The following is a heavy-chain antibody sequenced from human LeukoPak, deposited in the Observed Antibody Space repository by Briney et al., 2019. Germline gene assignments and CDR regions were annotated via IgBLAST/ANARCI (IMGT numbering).Heavy chain of an antibody. CDR3: ARRRDSGYTYVYDY. Sequence: GGSLRLSCAASGFTFSDYYMSWIRQAPGKGLEWVSYISSSVSTIYYADSVKGRFTISRDNARKSLYLQMNSLRADDTAVYYCARRRDSGYTYVYDYWGQGTLVTVSS. D-gene: IGHD5-18*01. CDR1: GFTFSDYY. V-gene: IGHV3-11*01. J-gene: IGHJ4*02. CDR2: ISSSVSTI.